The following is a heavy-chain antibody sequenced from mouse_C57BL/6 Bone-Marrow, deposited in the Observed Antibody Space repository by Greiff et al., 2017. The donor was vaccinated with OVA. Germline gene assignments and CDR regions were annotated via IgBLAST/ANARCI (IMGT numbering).Heavy chain of an antibody. CDR1: GFSLTSYA. J-gene: IGHJ4*01. D-gene: IGHD4-1*01. CDR2: IWTGGGT. Sequence: VKLMESGPGLVAPSQSLSITCTVSGFSLTSYAISWVRQPPGKGLEWLGVIWTGGGTNYNSALKSRLSISKDNSKSQVFLKMNSLQTDDTARYYCASLNWDVDYAMDYWGQGTSVTVSS. CDR3: ASLNWDVDYAMDY. V-gene: IGHV2-9-1*01.